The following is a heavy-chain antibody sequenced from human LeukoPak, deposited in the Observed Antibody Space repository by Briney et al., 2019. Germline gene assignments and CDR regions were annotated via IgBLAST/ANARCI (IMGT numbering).Heavy chain of an antibody. CDR1: GFPFSSVG. J-gene: IGHJ4*02. V-gene: IGHV3-21*01. Sequence: GGSLRLSCVVSGFPFSSVGMKWVRQAPGEGLEWVSYMSSDPSHTYYGDSVRGRFTISRDNAKHSLYLQIDNLRTEDTAMYYCARDPDYYDSRVVDFWGQGTRVTVSS. D-gene: IGHD3-22*01. CDR2: MSSDPSHT. CDR3: ARDPDYYDSRVVDF.